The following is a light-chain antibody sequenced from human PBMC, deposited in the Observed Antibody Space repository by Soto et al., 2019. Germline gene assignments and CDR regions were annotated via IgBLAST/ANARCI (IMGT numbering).Light chain of an antibody. CDR1: SSDVGSYNL. Sequence: SVLTKPASVSGSPGQSITISCTGTSSDVGSYNLVSWYQQHPGKAPKLMIYGVNKRPSGVSNRFSGSKSGNTASLTISGLQAEDEADYYCCSYAGISTFYVFGTGTKVTVL. CDR2: GVN. V-gene: IGLV2-23*02. CDR3: CSYAGISTFYV. J-gene: IGLJ1*01.